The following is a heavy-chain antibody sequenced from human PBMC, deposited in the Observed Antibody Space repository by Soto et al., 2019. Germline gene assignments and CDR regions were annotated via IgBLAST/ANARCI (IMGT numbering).Heavy chain of an antibody. D-gene: IGHD4-4*01. CDR2: ISSSSSYI. CDR3: AKVVEMATITYALDI. CDR1: GFTFSSYS. V-gene: IGHV3-21*01. J-gene: IGHJ3*02. Sequence: PGGSLRLSCAASGFTFSSYSMNWVRQAPGKGLEWVSSISSSSSYIYYADSVKGRFTISRDNAKNSLYLQMNSLRAEDTAVYYCAKVVEMATITYALDIWGQGTMVTVS.